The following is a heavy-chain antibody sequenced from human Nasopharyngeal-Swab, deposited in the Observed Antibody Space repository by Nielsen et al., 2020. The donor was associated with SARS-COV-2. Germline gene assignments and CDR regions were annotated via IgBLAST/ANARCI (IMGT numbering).Heavy chain of an antibody. CDR3: ARDVMVRGVIAHYYYYGMDV. D-gene: IGHD3-10*01. Sequence: GESLKISCAASGFTFSTYSMNWVRRAPGKGLEWVSYITGSSSTIYYADSVKGRFTISRDNAKNSLYLQMNSLRDEDTAVYYCARDVMVRGVIAHYYYYGMDVWGQGTTVTVSS. CDR1: GFTFSTYS. J-gene: IGHJ6*02. V-gene: IGHV3-48*02. CDR2: ITGSSSTI.